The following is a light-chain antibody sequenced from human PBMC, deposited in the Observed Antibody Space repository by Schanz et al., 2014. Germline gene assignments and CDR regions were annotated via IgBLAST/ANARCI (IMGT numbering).Light chain of an antibody. J-gene: IGLJ2*01. CDR1: SSDVGTYNY. CDR3: SAYTRSSTVI. CDR2: DVS. V-gene: IGLV2-14*01. Sequence: QSALTQPRSVSGSPGQSVTISCTGTSSDVGTYNYVSWYQQHPGKAPKLMIYDVSNRPSGVSNRFSGSKSGNTASLTISGHQAEDEADYYCSAYTRSSTVIFGGGTKLTAL.